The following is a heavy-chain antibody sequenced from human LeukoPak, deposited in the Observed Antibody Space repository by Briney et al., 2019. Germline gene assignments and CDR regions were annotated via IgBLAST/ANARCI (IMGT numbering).Heavy chain of an antibody. CDR1: GFIFRNYW. Sequence: GGSLRLSCTASGFIFRNYWMNWVRQTPGKRLEWVAFIRYDGSNKYYADSVKGRFTISRDNSKNTLYLQMNSLRAEDTAVYYCAKDILWSGYYSDYWGQGTLVTVSS. CDR3: AKDILWSGYYSDY. V-gene: IGHV3-30*02. D-gene: IGHD3-3*01. CDR2: IRYDGSNK. J-gene: IGHJ4*02.